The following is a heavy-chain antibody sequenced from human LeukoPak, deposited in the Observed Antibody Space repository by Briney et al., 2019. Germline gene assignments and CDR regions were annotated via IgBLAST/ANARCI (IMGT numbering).Heavy chain of an antibody. J-gene: IGHJ4*02. Sequence: SVKVSCKASGGTFSSYAISWVRQAPGQGLEWMGRIIPIFGTADYAQKFQGRVTITTDESTSTAYMELSSLRSEDTAVYYCATNSGVVITYYFDYWGQGTLVTVSS. D-gene: IGHD3-3*01. CDR3: ATNSGVVITYYFDY. CDR1: GGTFSSYA. V-gene: IGHV1-69*05. CDR2: IIPIFGTA.